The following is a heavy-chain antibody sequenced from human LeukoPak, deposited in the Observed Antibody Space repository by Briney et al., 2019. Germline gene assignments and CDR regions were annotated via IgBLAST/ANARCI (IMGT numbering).Heavy chain of an antibody. CDR1: GFTFSSYE. CDR2: ISSSGSTI. J-gene: IGHJ4*02. V-gene: IGHV3-48*03. D-gene: IGHD3-22*01. CDR3: AREVVVVIDY. Sequence: GGSLRLSCAASGFTFSSYEMNWVRQAPGKGLEWVSYISSSGSTIYYADSVKGRFTISRDNAKNSLYLQMNSLRAEDTAVYYCAREVVVVIDYWGQGTLVTVSS.